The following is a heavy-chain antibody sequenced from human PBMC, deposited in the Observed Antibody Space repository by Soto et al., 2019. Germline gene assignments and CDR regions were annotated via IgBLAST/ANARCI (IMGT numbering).Heavy chain of an antibody. CDR2: VSWNGLRT. Sequence: EVQLVESGGGFVQPGRSLRLSCAASGFTFDDHAMHWVRQAPGKGLEWVSRVSWNGLRTAYADSVKGRFTISRDNAKNSLDLQMNSLRAEDTALYYCAKDIGPSYSSGRGGMDVLGQGTTVTVSS. J-gene: IGHJ6*02. D-gene: IGHD6-19*01. CDR3: AKDIGPSYSSGRGGMDV. CDR1: GFTFDDHA. V-gene: IGHV3-9*01.